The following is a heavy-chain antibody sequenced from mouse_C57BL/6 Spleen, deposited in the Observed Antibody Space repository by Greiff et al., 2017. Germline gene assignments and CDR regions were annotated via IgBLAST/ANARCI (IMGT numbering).Heavy chain of an antibody. D-gene: IGHD1-1*01. CDR1: GYAFTNYL. V-gene: IGHV1-54*01. CDR3: ARSGSSFLYYFDY. CDR2: INPGSGGT. J-gene: IGHJ2*01. Sequence: VQRVESGAELVRPGTSVKVSCKASGYAFTNYLIEWVKQRPGQGLEWIGVINPGSGGTNYNEKFKGKATLTADKSSSTAYMQLSSLTSEDSAVYFCARSGSSFLYYFDYWGQGTTLTVSS.